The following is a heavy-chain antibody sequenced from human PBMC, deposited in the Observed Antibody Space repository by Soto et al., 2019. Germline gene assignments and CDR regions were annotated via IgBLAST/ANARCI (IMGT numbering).Heavy chain of an antibody. J-gene: IGHJ4*02. D-gene: IGHD3-16*02. CDR2: IKQDGGEK. V-gene: IGHV3-7*04. CDR3: ARGAFPTWGTYPLDY. CDR1: GFTFTSYW. Sequence: EVQLVESGGGLVQPGGSLRLSCAASGFTFTSYWMTWVRQAPGKGLEWVANIKQDGGEKYYVGSVKGRFTISRDNAENSLYLQWDTLRAEDAAVYYCARGAFPTWGTYPLDYWGQETLVTVSS.